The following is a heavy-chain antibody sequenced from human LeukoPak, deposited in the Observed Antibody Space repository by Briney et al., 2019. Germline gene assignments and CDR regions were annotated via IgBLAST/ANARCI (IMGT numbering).Heavy chain of an antibody. CDR1: GGSISSYY. Sequence: SETLSLTCTVSGGSISSYYWSWIRQPPGKGLEWIGYIYYSGSTNYNPSLKSRVTISVDTSKNQFSLKLSSVTAADTAVCYCARLMRGSYRSTFDYWGQGTLVTVSS. J-gene: IGHJ4*02. D-gene: IGHD3-16*02. CDR2: IYYSGST. CDR3: ARLMRGSYRSTFDY. V-gene: IGHV4-59*01.